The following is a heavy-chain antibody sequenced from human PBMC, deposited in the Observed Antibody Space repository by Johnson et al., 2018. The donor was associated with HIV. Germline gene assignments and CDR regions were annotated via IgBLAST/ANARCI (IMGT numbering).Heavy chain of an antibody. D-gene: IGHD3-3*01. Sequence: QVQLVESGGGVVQPGRSLRLSCAASGFTFRTYGMHWVRQAPGKGLEWVAVISFDGSNKYYADSVKGLFTISRDNSNNTLYLQMNSLRAEETADYYCAKDKFMFLENPVDAFDVWGQGTMVTFSS. V-gene: IGHV3-30*18. CDR2: ISFDGSNK. CDR3: AKDKFMFLENPVDAFDV. CDR1: GFTFRTYG. J-gene: IGHJ3*01.